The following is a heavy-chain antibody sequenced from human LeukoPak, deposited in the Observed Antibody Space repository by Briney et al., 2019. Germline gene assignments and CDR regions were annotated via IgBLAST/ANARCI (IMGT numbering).Heavy chain of an antibody. CDR3: ARGPTPLGYCSGGSCYNGGGSYASDYFDY. D-gene: IGHD2-15*01. CDR2: IYPGDSDT. CDR1: GYSFTSYW. V-gene: IGHV5-51*01. Sequence: GESLKISCKGSGYSFTSYWIGWVRQMPGKGLEWMGIIYPGDSDTRYSPSFQGQVTISADKSISTAYLQWSSLKASDTAMYYCARGPTPLGYCSGGSCYNGGGSYASDYFDYWGQGTLVTVSS. J-gene: IGHJ4*02.